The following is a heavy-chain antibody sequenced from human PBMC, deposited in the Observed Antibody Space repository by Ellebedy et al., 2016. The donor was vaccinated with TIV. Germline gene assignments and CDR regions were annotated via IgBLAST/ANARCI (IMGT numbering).Heavy chain of an antibody. D-gene: IGHD3-10*01. CDR3: ARDSMVRGVFDY. CDR1: GFTFSSYA. CDR2: ISSNGGST. J-gene: IGHJ4*02. V-gene: IGHV3-64*01. Sequence: GESLKISCAASGFTFSSYAMHWVRQAPGKGLEYVSAISSNGGSTYYANSVKGRFTISRDNSKNTLYLQMGSLRAEDMAVYYCARDSMVRGVFDYWGQGTLVTVSS.